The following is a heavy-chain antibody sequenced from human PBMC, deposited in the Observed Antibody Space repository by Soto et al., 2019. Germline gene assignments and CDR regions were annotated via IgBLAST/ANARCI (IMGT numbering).Heavy chain of an antibody. J-gene: IGHJ4*02. CDR2: IVVGSGNT. V-gene: IGHV1-58*01. Sequence: SVEVSCKASGLTFTSCAGQWVRQARGQRLEWIGWIVVGSGNTNYAQKFQERVTITRDMSTSTAYMELSSLRSEDTAVYYCAADFNSSGSSDYWGQGTLVTVSS. CDR3: AADFNSSGSSDY. D-gene: IGHD6-19*01. CDR1: GLTFTSCA.